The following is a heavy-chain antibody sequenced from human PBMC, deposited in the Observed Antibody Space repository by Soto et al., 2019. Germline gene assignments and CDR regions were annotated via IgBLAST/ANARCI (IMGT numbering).Heavy chain of an antibody. Sequence: QVQLQQWGAGLLKPSETLSLTCAVYGGSFSDYYWRWIRQPPGKGLEWIGEINHSGSTNYNPSLKSRVTRSVDTSKNQFSLNLSSVTAADTAVYYCARAETTMALYYFDYWGQGTLVTVSS. CDR3: ARAETTMALYYFDY. D-gene: IGHD5-18*01. J-gene: IGHJ4*02. CDR1: GGSFSDYY. V-gene: IGHV4-34*01. CDR2: INHSGST.